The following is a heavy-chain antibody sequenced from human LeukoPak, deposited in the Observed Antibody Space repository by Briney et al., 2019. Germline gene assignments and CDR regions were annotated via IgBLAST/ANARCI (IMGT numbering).Heavy chain of an antibody. CDR1: SGSISDYY. D-gene: IGHD5-12*01. Sequence: SETLSLTCTVSSGSISDYYWTWIRQPPGKGLDWIGYIYYSGSTNYNPSLKSRVTISVDTSKNQFSLKLSSVTAADTAVYYCARLRLPYDAFDIWGQGTMVTVSS. CDR2: IYYSGST. CDR3: ARLRLPYDAFDI. J-gene: IGHJ3*02. V-gene: IGHV4-59*01.